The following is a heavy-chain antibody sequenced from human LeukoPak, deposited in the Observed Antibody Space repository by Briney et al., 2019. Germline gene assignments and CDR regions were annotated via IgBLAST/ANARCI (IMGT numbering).Heavy chain of an antibody. CDR2: INHSGST. Sequence: SETLSLTCAVYGGSFSGYYWSWIRQPPGKGLEWIGEINHSGSTNYNPSLKSRVTISVDTSKNQFSLKLSSVTAADTAVYCCARGMGTMVRGKNWFDPWGQGTLVTVSS. V-gene: IGHV4-34*01. D-gene: IGHD3-10*01. CDR1: GGSFSGYY. J-gene: IGHJ5*02. CDR3: ARGMGTMVRGKNWFDP.